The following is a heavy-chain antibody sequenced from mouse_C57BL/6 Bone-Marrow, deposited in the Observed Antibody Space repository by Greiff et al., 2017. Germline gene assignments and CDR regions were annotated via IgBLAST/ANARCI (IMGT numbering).Heavy chain of an antibody. CDR1: GYTFTSYW. CDR2: IDPSDSDT. Sequence: VQLQQPGAELVRPGSSVKLSCKASGYTFTSYWMHWVKQRPIQGLEWIGNIDPSDSDTHYNQKFKDKATLTVDKSSNTAYMQLSSLTSEDSAVYYCAREDDHFFDYWGQGTTLTVSS. V-gene: IGHV1-52*01. J-gene: IGHJ2*01. CDR3: AREDDHFFDY. D-gene: IGHD2-3*01.